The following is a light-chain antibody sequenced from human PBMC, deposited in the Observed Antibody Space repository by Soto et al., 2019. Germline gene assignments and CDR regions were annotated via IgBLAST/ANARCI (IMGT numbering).Light chain of an antibody. CDR1: QSVSGN. CDR3: QQYNKLPPWT. CDR2: GAS. Sequence: EIVMTQSPATLSVSPGERATLSCRASQSVSGNLAWYQQKPGQAPRLLIYGASTRATGIPARFSGSGSGTEFTLTISSLQSEDFAVYYCQQYNKLPPWTFGQGTKVEIK. V-gene: IGKV3-15*01. J-gene: IGKJ1*01.